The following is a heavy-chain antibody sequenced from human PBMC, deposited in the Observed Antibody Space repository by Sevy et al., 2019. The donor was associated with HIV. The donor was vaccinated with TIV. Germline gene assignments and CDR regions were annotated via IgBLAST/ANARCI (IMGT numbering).Heavy chain of an antibody. V-gene: IGHV3-30*03. CDR3: ARGKAALPGYYYGMDV. CDR1: GFTFSSYG. D-gene: IGHD6-6*01. CDR2: ILYDGSNK. J-gene: IGHJ6*02. Sequence: GGSLRLSCAVSGFTFSSYGIHWVRQAPGKGLEWVTVILYDGSNKYYADSVKGRFTISRDNSKNTLYLKMNSLRAEDTAVYYCARGKAALPGYYYGMDVWGQGTTVTVSS.